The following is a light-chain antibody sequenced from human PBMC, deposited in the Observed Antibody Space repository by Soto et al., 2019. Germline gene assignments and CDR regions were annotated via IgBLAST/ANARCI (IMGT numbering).Light chain of an antibody. CDR2: GAF. CDR1: QSVSYN. V-gene: IGKV3-15*01. CDR3: QQRINWPPIT. Sequence: EIVMTQSPATLSVSPGETATLSCRASQSVSYNLAWYQQKPGQGPRLLIYGAFTRATGIPARFSGSGSGTEFTLTISSLQSEDFAVYYCQQRINWPPITFGQGTRLEIK. J-gene: IGKJ5*01.